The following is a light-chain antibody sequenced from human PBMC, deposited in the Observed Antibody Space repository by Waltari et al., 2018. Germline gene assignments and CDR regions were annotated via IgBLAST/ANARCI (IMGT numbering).Light chain of an antibody. CDR3: MQGTHWPPIT. Sequence: DVVMTQSPLSLPVTLGQPASISCTSSQSLVHSDGNTYLNWFQQRPGQSPRRLIYKVSSRDSGVPDRVSGSGSGTDFTLKITRVEAEDVGVYYCMQGTHWPPITFGQGTRLEIK. CDR2: KVS. J-gene: IGKJ5*01. CDR1: QSLVHSDGNTY. V-gene: IGKV2-30*02.